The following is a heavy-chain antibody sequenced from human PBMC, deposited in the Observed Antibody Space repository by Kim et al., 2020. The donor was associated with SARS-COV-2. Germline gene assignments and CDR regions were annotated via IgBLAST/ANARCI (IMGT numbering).Heavy chain of an antibody. V-gene: IGHV1-24*01. CDR1: GYTLTELS. J-gene: IGHJ6*02. D-gene: IGHD2-2*01. CDR3: AIVQRIVVVPAAIRSYYYYDGMDV. Sequence: ASVKVSCKVSGYTLTELSMHWVRQAPRKGLEWMGGFDPEDGETIYAQKFQGRVTMTEDTSTDTAYMELSSLRSEDTAVYYCAIVQRIVVVPAAIRSYYYYDGMDVWGQGTTVTVSS. CDR2: FDPEDGET.